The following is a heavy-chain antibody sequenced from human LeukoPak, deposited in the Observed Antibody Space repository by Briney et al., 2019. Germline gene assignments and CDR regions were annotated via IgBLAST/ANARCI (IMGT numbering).Heavy chain of an antibody. Sequence: ASVKVSCKASGGTFSSYAISWARQAPGQGLEWMGGIIPIFGTANYAQKFQGRVTITADESTSTAYMELSSLRSEDTAVYYCARMDTAMGFDYWGQGTLVTVSS. CDR3: ARMDTAMGFDY. J-gene: IGHJ4*02. CDR1: GGTFSSYA. D-gene: IGHD5-18*01. CDR2: IIPIFGTA. V-gene: IGHV1-69*01.